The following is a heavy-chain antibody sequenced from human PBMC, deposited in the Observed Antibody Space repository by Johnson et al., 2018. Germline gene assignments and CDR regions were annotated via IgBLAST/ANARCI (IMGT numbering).Heavy chain of an antibody. D-gene: IGHD2-15*01. Sequence: QVQLQQWGAGLLKXSETXSLXCDVYGGSFSGYYWSWIRQPPGKGLEWIGEINHSGSTNYNPSLKSRVTISVATSKNQFSLILISGTAADAAVDYCSRDLADCSGGSGYGVYYYGMDVWGQGTTVTVSS. CDR2: INHSGST. V-gene: IGHV4-34*01. CDR1: GGSFSGYY. CDR3: SRDLADCSGGSGYGVYYYGMDV. J-gene: IGHJ6*02.